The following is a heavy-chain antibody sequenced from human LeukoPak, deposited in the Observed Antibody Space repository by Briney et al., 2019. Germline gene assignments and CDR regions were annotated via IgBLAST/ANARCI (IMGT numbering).Heavy chain of an antibody. V-gene: IGHV3-11*04. J-gene: IGHJ6*03. CDR2: ISSSGSTI. CDR3: ARGRSYRHYYYYSMDV. D-gene: IGHD1-26*01. Sequence: GGSLRLSCAASGFTFSDYYMSWIRQAPGKGLEWFSYISSSGSTIYYADSVKGRFTISRDNAKNSLYLQMNSLRAEDTAVYYCARGRSYRHYYYYSMDVWGKGTTVTVSS. CDR1: GFTFSDYY.